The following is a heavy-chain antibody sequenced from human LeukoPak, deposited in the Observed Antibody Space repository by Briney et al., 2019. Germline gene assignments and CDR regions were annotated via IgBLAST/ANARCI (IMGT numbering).Heavy chain of an antibody. CDR2: IEGDGSAS. J-gene: IGHJ3*02. CDR1: GFIFSNYA. Sequence: GGSLRLSCAVSGFIFSNYAMTWVRQAPGKGLEWVSSIEGDGSASYYAGSVKGRFAISRDDPKNTLNLQLTSLRVEDTAIYFCVKDMVQRNGIFDPFDIWGQGTMVTVSS. CDR3: VKDMVQRNGIFDPFDI. D-gene: IGHD3-10*01. V-gene: IGHV3-23*01.